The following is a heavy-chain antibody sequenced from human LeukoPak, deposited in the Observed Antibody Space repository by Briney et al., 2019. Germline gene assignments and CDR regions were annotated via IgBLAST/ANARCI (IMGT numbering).Heavy chain of an antibody. D-gene: IGHD3-10*01. J-gene: IGHJ4*02. CDR1: GGSISSSNW. CDR2: IYHSGST. V-gene: IGHV4-4*02. Sequence: MSAGTLSLTCAVSGGSISSSNWWSWVRQPPGKGLEWIGEIYHSGSTNYNPSLNNRATISVGKSKSQFSLKLSSVTAADTAVYYGASRMGSGSYTFDYWGQGTLVTVSS. CDR3: ASRMGSGSYTFDY.